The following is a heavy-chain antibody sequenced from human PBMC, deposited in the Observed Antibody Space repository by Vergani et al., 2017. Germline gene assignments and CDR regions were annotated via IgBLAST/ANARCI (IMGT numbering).Heavy chain of an antibody. CDR1: GGSFSGYY. CDR2: INHSGST. J-gene: IGHJ6*03. Sequence: QVQLHQWGAGLLKPSETLSLTCAVYGGSFSGYYWSWIRQPPGKGLEWIGEINHSGSTNYNPSLKSRVTISVDTSKNQFSLWVNSVTAADTAVYFCARASLRALVGYYYYMDVWGKGKTVVVSS. V-gene: IGHV4-34*01. CDR3: ARASLRALVGYYYYMDV. D-gene: IGHD3-16*02.